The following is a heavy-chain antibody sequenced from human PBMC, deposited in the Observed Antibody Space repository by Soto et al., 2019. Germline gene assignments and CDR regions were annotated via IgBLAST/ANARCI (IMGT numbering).Heavy chain of an antibody. CDR1: GFTVSSNY. CDR3: AREGGDLGHRDYYYGMAV. V-gene: IGHV3-53*02. J-gene: IGHJ6*02. Sequence: EVQLVETGGGLIQPGGSLRLSCAASGFTVSSNYMSWVRQAPGKGLEWVSVIYSGGSTYYADSVKGRFTISRDNSKNTLYLQMNSLRAEDTAVYYWAREGGDLGHRDYYYGMAVWAQGTRVTASS. CDR2: IYSGGST.